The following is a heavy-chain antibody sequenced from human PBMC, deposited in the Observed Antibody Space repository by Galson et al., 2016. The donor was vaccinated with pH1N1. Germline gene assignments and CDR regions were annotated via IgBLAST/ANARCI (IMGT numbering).Heavy chain of an antibody. CDR1: GVTFSTFT. J-gene: IGHJ4*02. Sequence: SVKVSCKVSGVTFSTFTITWVRQAPGQGLEWMGRIIPILGMTNYAQNFQGRVTITGDQSTTTAYMELSSLRSEDTAVYYCANWNDGGDDYWGQGTLVTVSS. D-gene: IGHD1-1*01. CDR3: ANWNDGGDDY. CDR2: IIPILGMT. V-gene: IGHV1-69*02.